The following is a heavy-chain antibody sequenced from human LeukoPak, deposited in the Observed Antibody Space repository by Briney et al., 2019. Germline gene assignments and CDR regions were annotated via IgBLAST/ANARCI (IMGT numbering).Heavy chain of an antibody. D-gene: IGHD3-10*01. CDR2: IYYSGST. CDR3: ARGAVLLWFGESKLDAFDI. J-gene: IGHJ3*02. Sequence: SETLSLTCTVSGGSISSYYWSWIRQPPGKGLEWIGYIYYSGSTKYNPSLKSRVTISLDTSKNQFSLKLSSVTAADTAVYYCARGAVLLWFGESKLDAFDIWGQGTMVTVSS. V-gene: IGHV4-59*08. CDR1: GGSISSYY.